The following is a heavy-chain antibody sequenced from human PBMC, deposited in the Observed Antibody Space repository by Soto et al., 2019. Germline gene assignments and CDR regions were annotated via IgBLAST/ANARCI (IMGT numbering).Heavy chain of an antibody. CDR3: ARDRYYYGMDV. Sequence: SETLSLTCTVSGGSISSYYWSWIRQPPGKGLEWIGYIYYSGSTNYNPSLKIRVTISVDTSKNQFSLKLSSVTAADTAVYYCARDRYYYGMDVWGQGTTVTV. CDR1: GGSISSYY. J-gene: IGHJ6*02. CDR2: IYYSGST. V-gene: IGHV4-59*01.